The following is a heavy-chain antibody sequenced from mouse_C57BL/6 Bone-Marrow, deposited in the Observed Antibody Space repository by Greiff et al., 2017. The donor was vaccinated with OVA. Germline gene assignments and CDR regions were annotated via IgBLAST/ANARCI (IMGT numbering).Heavy chain of an antibody. J-gene: IGHJ2*01. Sequence: QVQLQQSGAELARPGASVKLSCKASGYTFTSYGISWVKQRTGQGLEWIGEIYPRSGNTYYNENVKGKATLTADKSSSTAYMELRSLTSEDSAVYFCARPGWLLRDYWGQGTTLTVSS. V-gene: IGHV1-81*01. D-gene: IGHD2-3*01. CDR3: ARPGWLLRDY. CDR1: GYTFTSYG. CDR2: IYPRSGNT.